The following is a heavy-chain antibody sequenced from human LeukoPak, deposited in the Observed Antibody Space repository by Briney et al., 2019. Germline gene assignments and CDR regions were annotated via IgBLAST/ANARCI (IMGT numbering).Heavy chain of an antibody. V-gene: IGHV3-73*01. CDR1: GFTFSGSP. D-gene: IGHD6-19*01. CDR3: AKDSAGRFSSGWLDY. J-gene: IGHJ4*02. Sequence: GGSLKLSCAASGFTFSGSPMHWVRQASGKGLEWVGRIRSKANSYATAYAASVKGRFTISRDDSRNTAYLQMNSLRAEDTAVYYCAKDSAGRFSSGWLDYWGQGTLVTVSS. CDR2: IRSKANSYAT.